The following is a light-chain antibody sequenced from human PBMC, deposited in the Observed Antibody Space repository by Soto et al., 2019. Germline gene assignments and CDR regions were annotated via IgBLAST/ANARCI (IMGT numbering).Light chain of an antibody. CDR2: EVS. J-gene: IGLJ1*01. Sequence: QSALTQPASVSGSPGQSITISCTGTSSDVGGYNYVSWYQQHPGKAPKLMIYEVSNRPSGVSNRFCGSKSGNTASLTISGLQAEDEADYYCSSYTSSSTLVFVTGTKVTVL. CDR3: SSYTSSSTLV. CDR1: SSDVGGYNY. V-gene: IGLV2-14*01.